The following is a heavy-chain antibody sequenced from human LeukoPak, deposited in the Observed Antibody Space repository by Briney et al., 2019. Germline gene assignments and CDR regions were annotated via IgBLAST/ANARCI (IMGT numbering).Heavy chain of an antibody. CDR2: IRSKANSYAT. CDR3: TSGMTIAAAGISDY. J-gene: IGHJ4*02. D-gene: IGHD6-13*01. Sequence: GSLKLSCAASGFTFGGSAMHWVRQASGKGLEWVGRIRSKANSYATAYAASVKGRFTISRDDSKNTAYLQMTSLKTEDTAVYYCTSGMTIAAAGISDYWGQGTLVTVSS. V-gene: IGHV3-73*01. CDR1: GFTFGGSA.